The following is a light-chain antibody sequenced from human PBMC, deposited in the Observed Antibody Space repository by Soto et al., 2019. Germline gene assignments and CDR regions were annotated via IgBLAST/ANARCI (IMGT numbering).Light chain of an antibody. V-gene: IGKV1-6*01. CDR2: GAF. CDR3: VQDFNYPLT. Sequence: AIQMTQSPCSLSASVGDTVTISCRTSRGVRSDVAWYQQRPGSVPKVLIYGAFNLYTGVPSRFSGSGYGSDFSLTISSLQPEDSATYYCVQDFNYPLTFGGGTKVEI. J-gene: IGKJ4*01. CDR1: RGVRSD.